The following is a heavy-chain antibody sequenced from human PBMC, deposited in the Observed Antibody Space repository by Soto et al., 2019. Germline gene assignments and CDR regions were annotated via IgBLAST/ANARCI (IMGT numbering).Heavy chain of an antibody. J-gene: IGHJ6*02. CDR3: AKTSFGVVIDEYYYGMDV. D-gene: IGHD3-3*01. Sequence: HPGXSLRLSCAASGFTVSSNYISWVRQAPGKGLEWVSVIYSGGSTYYADSVKGRFTISRDNSKNTLYLQMNSLRAEDTAVYYCAKTSFGVVIDEYYYGMDVWGQGTTVTVS. CDR2: IYSGGST. V-gene: IGHV3-66*01. CDR1: GFTVSSNY.